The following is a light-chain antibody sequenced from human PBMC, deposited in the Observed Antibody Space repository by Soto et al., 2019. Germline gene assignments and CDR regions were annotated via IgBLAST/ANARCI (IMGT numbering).Light chain of an antibody. J-gene: IGKJ1*01. CDR1: HNISNW. V-gene: IGKV1-5*03. CDR3: QQYNIYPWT. CDR2: KAS. Sequence: DIQMTQSPSTLSASVGGRVNISCRASHNISNWLAWFQQKPGKAPNLLIYKASTLEGGVPLRFSGSESGTEFTLTISGLQPDDFAIYYCQQYNIYPWTFGQGTKVEIK.